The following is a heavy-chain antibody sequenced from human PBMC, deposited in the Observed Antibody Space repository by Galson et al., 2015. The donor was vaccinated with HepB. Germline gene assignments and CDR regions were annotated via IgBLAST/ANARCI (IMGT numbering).Heavy chain of an antibody. V-gene: IGHV1-3*01. CDR1: GYTFTSYA. D-gene: IGHD4-17*01. Sequence: SVKVSCKASGYTFTSYAMHWVRQAPGQRLEWMGWINAGNGNTKYSQKFQGRVTITRDTSASTAYMELSSLRSEDTAVYYCASSWDYGDFGFDPWGQGTLVTVSS. CDR3: ASSWDYGDFGFDP. CDR2: INAGNGNT. J-gene: IGHJ5*02.